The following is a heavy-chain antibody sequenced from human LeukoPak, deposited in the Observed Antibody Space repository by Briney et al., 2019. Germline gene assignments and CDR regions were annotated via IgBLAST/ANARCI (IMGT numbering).Heavy chain of an antibody. CDR2: ISSSGSTI. D-gene: IGHD2-15*01. V-gene: IGHV3-11*04. CDR3: ARDPGYCSGGSCYPNFDY. Sequence: PGGSLRLSRAASGFTFSDYYMSWIRQAPGKGLEWVSYISSSGSTIYYADSVKGRFTISRDNAKNSLYLQMNSLRAEDTAVYYCARDPGYCSGGSCYPNFDYWGQGTLVTVSS. CDR1: GFTFSDYY. J-gene: IGHJ4*02.